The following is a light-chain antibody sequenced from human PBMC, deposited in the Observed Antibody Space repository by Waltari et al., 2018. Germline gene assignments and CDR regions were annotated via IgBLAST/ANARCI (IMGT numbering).Light chain of an antibody. CDR3: QRYNRYSS. CDR1: QSISYS. J-gene: IGKJ5*01. CDR2: KAS. Sequence: DIQMAQSPSTLSASVGDRVTITCRASQSISYSLAWYQQKPGKAPKLLIYKASTLEGGVPSRFSGSGSGTEFTLTITSLQPDDFATYYCQRYNRYSSFGQGTRLEI. V-gene: IGKV1-5*03.